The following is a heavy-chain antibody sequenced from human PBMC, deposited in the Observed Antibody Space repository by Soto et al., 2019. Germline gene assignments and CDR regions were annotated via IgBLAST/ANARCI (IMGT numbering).Heavy chain of an antibody. CDR1: GGSISSGTYY. CDR3: GSSRFRLEAFDI. Sequence: QVQLQASGPGLVKPSQTLSLTCTVSGGSISSGTYYWSWIRQHPGKGLEWIGYFYCSGSTYYSPSLKCRITISVDTSKYQFSLKLSSVSAADTAVYYCGSSRFRLEAFDIWGQGRMGTVSS. CDR2: FYCSGST. D-gene: IGHD3-3*01. V-gene: IGHV4-31*03. J-gene: IGHJ3*02.